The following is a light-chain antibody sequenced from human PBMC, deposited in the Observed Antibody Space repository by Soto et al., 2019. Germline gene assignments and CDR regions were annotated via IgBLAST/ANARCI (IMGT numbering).Light chain of an antibody. CDR3: QQYGDSPRT. Sequence: ENVLTQSPGTLSLSPGERATVSCRASQSITGSYLAWYQQTPGQAPRLLIYDASSRATGVPDRFSGSGSGTDFTLTISRLEPEDFAVFYCQQYGDSPRTFGQGTRLEIK. J-gene: IGKJ5*01. V-gene: IGKV3-20*01. CDR2: DAS. CDR1: QSITGSY.